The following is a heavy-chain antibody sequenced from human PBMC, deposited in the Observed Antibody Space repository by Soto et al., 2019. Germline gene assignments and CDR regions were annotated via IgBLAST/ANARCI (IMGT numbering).Heavy chain of an antibody. CDR3: ARDTAMVTGYGMDV. J-gene: IGHJ6*02. CDR2: ISSSGSTI. V-gene: IGHV3-48*03. Sequence: SLRLSCAASGFTFSSYEMNWVRQAPGKGLEWVSYISSSGSTIYYADSVKGRFTISRDNAKNSLYLQMNSLRAEDTAVYYCARDTAMVTGYGMDVWGQGTTVTVSS. D-gene: IGHD5-18*01. CDR1: GFTFSSYE.